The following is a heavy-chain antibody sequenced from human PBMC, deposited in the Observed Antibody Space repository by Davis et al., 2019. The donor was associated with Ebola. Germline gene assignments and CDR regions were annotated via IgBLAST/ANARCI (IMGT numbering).Heavy chain of an antibody. CDR2: ANSDGSTT. CDR3: SREVRGGFSPMDL. J-gene: IGHJ6*04. D-gene: IGHD5-18*01. V-gene: IGHV3-74*01. Sequence: LGGSLRLSCAASGFTFINYWMHWVRQAPGKGLEWVSRANSDGSTTGYGDSVKGRFTISRDNARNTLYLQMNSLRAEDTAVYYCSREVRGGFSPMDLWGTGTTVTVSS. CDR1: GFTFINYW.